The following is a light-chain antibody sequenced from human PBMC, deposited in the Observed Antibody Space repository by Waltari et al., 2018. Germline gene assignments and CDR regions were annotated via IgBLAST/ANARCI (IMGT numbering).Light chain of an antibody. CDR3: QQYYSIPYT. Sequence: DIVMTQSPDSLPVSLGERATISCKSSQSVLYSSRNKNYLAWYQQKPGQPPELLIYWASTRESGVPDRFIGSVSGTDFTLTITSLQAEDVAVYYCQQYYSIPYTFGQGTKLEIK. CDR1: QSVLYSSRNKNY. J-gene: IGKJ2*01. V-gene: IGKV4-1*01. CDR2: WAS.